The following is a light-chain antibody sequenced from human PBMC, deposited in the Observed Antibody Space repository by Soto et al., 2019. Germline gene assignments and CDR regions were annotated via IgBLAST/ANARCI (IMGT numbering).Light chain of an antibody. J-gene: IGLJ1*01. CDR1: SSDVGAYSY. CDR3: RSYTSSRTYV. Sequence: VLTQPASVSGSPGQSITISCTGTSSDVGAYSYVSWYQQHPGKAPKLIIYDVSDRPSGISNRFSGSKSDNTASLTISGLQAEDEAEYYCRSYTSSRTYVFGTGTKVTVL. CDR2: DVS. V-gene: IGLV2-14*01.